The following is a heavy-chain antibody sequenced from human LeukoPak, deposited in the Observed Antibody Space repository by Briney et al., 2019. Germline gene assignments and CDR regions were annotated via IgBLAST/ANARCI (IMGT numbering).Heavy chain of an antibody. CDR1: GGPISSGSYY. CDR2: IYTSGST. V-gene: IGHV4-61*02. D-gene: IGHD6-13*01. J-gene: IGHJ6*03. Sequence: SQTLSLTCTVSGGPISSGSYYWSWIRQPAGKGLEWIGRIYTSGSTNYNPSLKSRVTISVDTSKNQFSLKLSSVTAADTAVYYCARDQMLVIAAANFFDYYYMDVWGKGTTVTVSS. CDR3: ARDQMLVIAAANFFDYYYMDV.